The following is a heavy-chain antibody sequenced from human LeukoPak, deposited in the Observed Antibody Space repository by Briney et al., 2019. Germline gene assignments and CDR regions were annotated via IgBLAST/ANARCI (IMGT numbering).Heavy chain of an antibody. V-gene: IGHV3-23*01. CDR1: GFTFSSYA. CDR3: AKEGMEWELLGYLDY. Sequence: GGSLRLSCAASGFTFSSYAMSWVRQAPGKGLERVSAISGSGGSTYYADSVKGRFTISRDNSKNTLYLQMNSLRAEDTAVYYCAKEGMEWELLGYLDYWGQGTLVTVSS. D-gene: IGHD1-26*01. J-gene: IGHJ4*02. CDR2: ISGSGGST.